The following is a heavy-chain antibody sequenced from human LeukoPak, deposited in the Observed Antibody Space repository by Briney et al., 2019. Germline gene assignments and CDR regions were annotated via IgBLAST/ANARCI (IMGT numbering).Heavy chain of an antibody. CDR1: GFTFSSYG. CDR3: AKDQTYYYDSSGYLTGPVDY. J-gene: IGHJ4*02. CDR2: IRYDGSNK. Sequence: QSGGSLRLSCAASGFTFSSYGMHWVRQAPGKGLEWVAFIRYDGSNKYYADSVKGRFTISRDNSKNTLYLQMNSLRAEDTAVYYCAKDQTYYYDSSGYLTGPVDYWGQGTLVTVSS. D-gene: IGHD3-22*01. V-gene: IGHV3-30*02.